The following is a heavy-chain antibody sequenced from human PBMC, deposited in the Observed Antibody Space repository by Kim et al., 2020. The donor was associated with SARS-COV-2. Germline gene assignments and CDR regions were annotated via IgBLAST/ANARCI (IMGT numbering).Heavy chain of an antibody. D-gene: IGHD3-10*01. V-gene: IGHV1-18*01. CDR2: ISAYNGNT. J-gene: IGHJ4*02. CDR1: GYTFTSYG. CDR3: ARDRGGPRYYYGSGSYYTTSNKFILVFDY. Sequence: ASVKVSCKASGYTFTSYGISWVRQAPGQGLEWMGWISAYNGNTNYAQKLQGRVTMTTDTSTSTAYMELRSLRSDDTAVYYCARDRGGPRYYYGSGSYYTTSNKFILVFDYWGQGTLVTVSS.